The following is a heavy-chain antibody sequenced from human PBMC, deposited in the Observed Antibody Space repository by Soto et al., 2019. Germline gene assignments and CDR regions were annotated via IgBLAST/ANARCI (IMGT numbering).Heavy chain of an antibody. CDR3: ARDRGSKSYYYYGMDV. CDR1: GFTFSSYA. J-gene: IGHJ6*02. Sequence: QVQLVESGGGVVQPGRSLRLSCAASGFTFSSYAMHWVRQAPGKGLEWVAVISYDGSNKYYADSVKGRFTISRDSSKNTLYVKMNSLRAEDTAVYYCARDRGSKSYYYYGMDVCGQGTTVTVSS. D-gene: IGHD2-2*01. CDR2: ISYDGSNK. V-gene: IGHV3-30-3*01.